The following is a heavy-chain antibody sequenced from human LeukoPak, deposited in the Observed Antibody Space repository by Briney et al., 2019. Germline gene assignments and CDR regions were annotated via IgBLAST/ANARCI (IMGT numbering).Heavy chain of an antibody. CDR1: GFTFSSFG. V-gene: IGHV3-33*01. J-gene: IGHJ3*02. CDR2: IWYDGSNK. D-gene: IGHD2-2*01. Sequence: GGSLRLSCAASGFTFSSFGMHWVRQAPGKGLEWVAVIWYDGSNKYYADSVTGRFTISSDNSKNTLYLQMNSLRAEDTAVYYCTRARRFCSGSTCNHDVFDIWGQGTMVTVSS. CDR3: TRARRFCSGSTCNHDVFDI.